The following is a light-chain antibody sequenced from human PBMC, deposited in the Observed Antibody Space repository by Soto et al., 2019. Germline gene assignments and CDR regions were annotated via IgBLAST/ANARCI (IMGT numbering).Light chain of an antibody. CDR1: SSNIGKYY. CDR2: DNT. Sequence: QSVLSQPPSVSAAPGQRVTISCSGSSSNIGKYYVSWYQQVPGTAPTLLIYDNTQRPSGIPDRFSGSKSGTSATLAITGLQTGDEAVYYCATWDGGLTPQGVFGTGTKVTVL. J-gene: IGLJ1*01. V-gene: IGLV1-51*01. CDR3: ATWDGGLTPQGV.